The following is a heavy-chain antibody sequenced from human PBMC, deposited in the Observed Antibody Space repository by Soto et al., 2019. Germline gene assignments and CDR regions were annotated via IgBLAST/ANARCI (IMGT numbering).Heavy chain of an antibody. CDR1: GGSISSYY. D-gene: IGHD2-2*01. Sequence: QVQLQESXPGLXXXXXXLSLTCTVSGGSISSYYWSWIRQPPGKGLEWIGYIYYSGSTNYNPSLKSRVTISVDTSKNQFSLKLSSVTAADTAVYYCAGGVPAAMPVNWFDPWGQGTLVTVSS. CDR3: AGGVPAAMPVNWFDP. V-gene: IGHV4-59*08. J-gene: IGHJ5*02. CDR2: IYYSGST.